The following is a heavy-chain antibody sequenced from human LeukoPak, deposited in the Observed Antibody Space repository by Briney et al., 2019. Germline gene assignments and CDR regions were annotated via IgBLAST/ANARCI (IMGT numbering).Heavy chain of an antibody. CDR1: GFTFTNAW. Sequence: GSLRLSCAASGFTFTNAWMTWVRQPPGKGLEWIGEINHSGSTNYNPSLRSRVTISVDTSKNQFSLKLSSVTAADTAVYYCARGRHSSGWYFVTSVPHYGMDVWGQGTTVTVSS. V-gene: IGHV4-34*01. J-gene: IGHJ6*02. D-gene: IGHD6-19*01. CDR3: ARGRHSSGWYFVTSVPHYGMDV. CDR2: INHSGST.